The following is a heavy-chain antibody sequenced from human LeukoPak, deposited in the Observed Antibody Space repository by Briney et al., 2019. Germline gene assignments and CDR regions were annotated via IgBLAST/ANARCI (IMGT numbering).Heavy chain of an antibody. D-gene: IGHD6-19*01. J-gene: IGHJ4*02. Sequence: SVKVSCKASGGTFSSYAISWVRQAPGQGLEWMGRIIPILGIANYAQKFQGRVTITADKSTSTAYMELSGLRSEDTAVYYCARAPIAVAGTGGFDYWGQGTLVTVSS. V-gene: IGHV1-69*04. CDR3: ARAPIAVAGTGGFDY. CDR1: GGTFSSYA. CDR2: IIPILGIA.